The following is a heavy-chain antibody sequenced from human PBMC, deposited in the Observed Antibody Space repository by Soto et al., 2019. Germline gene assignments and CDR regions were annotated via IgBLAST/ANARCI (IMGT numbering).Heavy chain of an antibody. CDR2: ISAYDDNT. Sequence: GASVKVSCKASGYRFTSYGISWVRQAPGQGLEWLGWISAYDDNTKYAQTLQGRVSMSTDTSTNTAYMELRSLRSDDTAMYYCAREDRDRETGLVPAAIDGMDVWGQGTTVTVSS. CDR3: AREDRDRETGLVPAAIDGMDV. J-gene: IGHJ6*02. D-gene: IGHD2-2*01. V-gene: IGHV1-18*01. CDR1: GYRFTSYG.